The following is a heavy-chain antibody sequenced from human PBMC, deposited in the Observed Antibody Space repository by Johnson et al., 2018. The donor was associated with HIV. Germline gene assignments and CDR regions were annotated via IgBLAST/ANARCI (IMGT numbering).Heavy chain of an antibody. CDR2: MSSSGTTI. V-gene: IGHV3-11*04. D-gene: IGHD1-26*01. CDR1: GFSFSDYY. J-gene: IGHJ3*02. CDR3: AREWGGLPLGAFDI. Sequence: QVQLVESGGGLVKPGGSLRLSCLASGFSFSDYYMSWIRQAPGKGLEWISYMSSSGTTIYHAESVKGRFTISRDNSKNTVYLQMSRLRPEDTAVYYCAREWGGLPLGAFDIWGQGAKVTVSS.